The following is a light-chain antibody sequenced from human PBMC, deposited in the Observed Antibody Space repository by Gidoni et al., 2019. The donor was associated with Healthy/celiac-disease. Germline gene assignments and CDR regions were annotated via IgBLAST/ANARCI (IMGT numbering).Light chain of an antibody. CDR1: QSVSSN. CDR2: GAS. V-gene: IGKV3-15*01. J-gene: IGKJ1*01. Sequence: EIVMTQSPATLSVSPGERATLSCRASQSVSSNLAWYQQTPGQAPRLLIYGASTRATGIPARFSGSGSGTEFTLTISSLPSEDFAVYYCQQYNNWPSTFGQGTKVEIK. CDR3: QQYNNWPST.